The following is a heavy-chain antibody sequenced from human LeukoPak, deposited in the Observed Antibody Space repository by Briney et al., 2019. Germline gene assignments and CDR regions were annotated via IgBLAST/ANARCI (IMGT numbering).Heavy chain of an antibody. V-gene: IGHV3-23*01. CDR1: GFTFNTYA. D-gene: IGHD2-2*01. CDR3: AKVSGVVNFDY. CDR2: ISGSGGST. J-gene: IGHJ4*02. Sequence: GGSLRLSCAASGFTFNTYAMSWVRQAPGKGLEWVSSISGSGGSTYYADSVKGRFTISRDNSNNTLYLQINSLRAEDTAVYYCAKVSGVVNFDYWGQGTLVTVSS.